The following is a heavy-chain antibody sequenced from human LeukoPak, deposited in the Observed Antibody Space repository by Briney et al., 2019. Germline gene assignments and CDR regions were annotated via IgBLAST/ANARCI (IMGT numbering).Heavy chain of an antibody. CDR1: GFTFSSYA. V-gene: IGHV3-30-3*01. D-gene: IGHD3-10*01. Sequence: HPGRSLRLSCAASGFTFSSYAMHWVRQAPGKGLEWVAVISYDGSNKYYADSVKRRFTISRDNSKNTLYLQMNSLRAEDTAVYYCVRGSDYYGSGFDYWGQGTLVTVSS. CDR3: VRGSDYYGSGFDY. CDR2: ISYDGSNK. J-gene: IGHJ4*02.